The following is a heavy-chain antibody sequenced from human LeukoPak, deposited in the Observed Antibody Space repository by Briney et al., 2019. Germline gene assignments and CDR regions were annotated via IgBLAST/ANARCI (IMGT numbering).Heavy chain of an antibody. CDR3: ARARAYYYDSSGYSDR. J-gene: IGHJ5*02. Sequence: ASVKVSCKASGYTFTSYGINWVRQAPGQGLEWMGWISAYNGNTNYAQKLQGRVTMTTDTSTSTAYMELRSLRSDDTAVYYCARARAYYYDSSGYSDRWGQGTLVTVSS. CDR1: GYTFTSYG. V-gene: IGHV1-18*01. CDR2: ISAYNGNT. D-gene: IGHD3-22*01.